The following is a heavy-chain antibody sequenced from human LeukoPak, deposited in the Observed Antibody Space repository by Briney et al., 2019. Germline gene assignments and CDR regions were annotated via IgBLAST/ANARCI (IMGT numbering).Heavy chain of an antibody. V-gene: IGHV1-2*02. Sequence: ASVKVSCKASGYTFTGYYMHWVRQAPGQGLERMGWINPDSGGTNYAQKFQGRVTMTRDTSISTAYMELSRLRSDDTAVYYCAREHSSSSGKVFDYWGQGTLVTVSS. D-gene: IGHD6-6*01. CDR3: AREHSSSSGKVFDY. CDR1: GYTFTGYY. J-gene: IGHJ4*02. CDR2: INPDSGGT.